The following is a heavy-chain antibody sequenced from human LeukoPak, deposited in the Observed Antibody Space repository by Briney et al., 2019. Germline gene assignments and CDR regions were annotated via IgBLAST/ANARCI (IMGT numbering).Heavy chain of an antibody. CDR1: GFTFSSYS. D-gene: IGHD5-18*01. CDR2: ISSSSSYI. V-gene: IGHV3-21*04. CDR3: ARESGYSYGYVY. Sequence: GGSLRLSCAASGFTFSSYSINWVRQAPGKGLEWVSSISSSSSYIYYADSVKGRFTISRDNAKNSLYLQMNSLRAEDTAVYYCARESGYSYGYVYWGQGTLVTVSS. J-gene: IGHJ4*02.